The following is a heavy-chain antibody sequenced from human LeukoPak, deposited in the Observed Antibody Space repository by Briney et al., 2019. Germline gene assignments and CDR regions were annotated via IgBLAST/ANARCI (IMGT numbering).Heavy chain of an antibody. CDR2: ISGSGGST. CDR1: GFTFSSYA. J-gene: IGHJ4*02. V-gene: IGHV3-23*01. Sequence: GGSLRLSCAASGFTFSSYAMSWVRQAPGKGLEWVSAISGSGGSTYYADSVKGRFTISRDNAKNSLFLQMNSLRAEDTAVYYCAREKGYYFDYWGQGTLVTVSS. CDR3: AREKGYYFDY.